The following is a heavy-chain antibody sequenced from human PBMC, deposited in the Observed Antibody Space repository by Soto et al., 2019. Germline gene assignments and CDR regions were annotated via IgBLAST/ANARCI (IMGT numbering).Heavy chain of an antibody. Sequence: EVQLVESGGGLVQPGGSLRLSCVASGFTFSSYWMSWVRQAPGKGLEWVANIKQDGSEKYYVDSVKGRFTISRDNAKNSLYLQMNSLRAEDTAVYYCARDQDGDYFDYWGQGTLVTVSS. CDR2: IKQDGSEK. V-gene: IGHV3-7*05. CDR1: GFTFSSYW. J-gene: IGHJ4*02. CDR3: ARDQDGDYFDY. D-gene: IGHD4-17*01.